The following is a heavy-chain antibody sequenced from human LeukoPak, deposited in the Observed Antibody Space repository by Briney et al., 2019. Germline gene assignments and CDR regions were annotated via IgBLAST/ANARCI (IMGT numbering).Heavy chain of an antibody. V-gene: IGHV4-61*01. CDR3: ARGFASGWYSRYDP. J-gene: IGHJ5*02. D-gene: IGHD6-19*01. CDR1: GDPVSRGSYY. Sequence: PAETLSLPCTVSGDPVSRGSYYWGWIRQPPGKELEGIGYVYHTGRTNYNPSLKSRVTISVDTSKNELSLKMTSVTAADTAVYYCARGFASGWYSRYDPWGQGTLVTVSS. CDR2: VYHTGRT.